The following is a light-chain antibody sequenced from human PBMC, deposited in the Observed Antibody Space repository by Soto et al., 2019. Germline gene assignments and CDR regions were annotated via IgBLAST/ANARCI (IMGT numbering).Light chain of an antibody. CDR1: QSVSSN. V-gene: IGKV3-15*01. J-gene: IGKJ3*01. CDR2: GAS. CDR3: QQYYNWPPIPFL. Sequence: EIVMTQSPATLSVSPGERVTLSCRASQSVSSNLAWDQQKPGQAPRLLIYGASTRATGVPARFSGSGSGTEFTLTISSLQSEDFAVYYCQQYYNWPPIPFLFGPGTNVDIK.